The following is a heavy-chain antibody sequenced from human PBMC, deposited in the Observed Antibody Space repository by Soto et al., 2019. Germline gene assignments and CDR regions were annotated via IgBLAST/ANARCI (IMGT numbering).Heavy chain of an antibody. V-gene: IGHV3-23*01. CDR1: GFTFSSYA. CDR2: ISGSGGST. J-gene: IGHJ6*02. CDR3: ARGTQTFDWFPISGV. D-gene: IGHD3-9*01. Sequence: PGGSLRLSCAASGFTFSSYAMSWVRQAPGKGLEWVSTISGSGGSTYYADSVKGRFTISRDNSKNTLYLQMNSLRAEDTAVYYCARGTQTFDWFPISGVWGQGTTVTVSS.